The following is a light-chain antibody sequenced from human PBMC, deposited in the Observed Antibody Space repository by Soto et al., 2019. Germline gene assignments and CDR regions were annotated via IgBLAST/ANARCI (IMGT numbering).Light chain of an antibody. J-gene: IGKJ2*01. CDR3: QQYNNWPPKYT. CDR2: GAS. CDR1: QSVSSY. Sequence: EIVMTQSPATLSVSPGERATLSCRASQSVSSYLAWYQHKPGQAPRLLIYGASTRATGIPARFSGSGSGTEFTLTIGSLQSEDFAVYYCQQYNNWPPKYTFGQGTKLEIK. V-gene: IGKV3-15*01.